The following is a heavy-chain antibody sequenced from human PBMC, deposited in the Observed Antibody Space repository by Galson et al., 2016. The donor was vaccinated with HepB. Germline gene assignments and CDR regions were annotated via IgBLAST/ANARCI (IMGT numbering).Heavy chain of an antibody. CDR1: GYTFSSYG. CDR3: ARGGGRGGSDY. D-gene: IGHD1-26*01. CDR2: ISVHTSNT. Sequence: SVKVSCKAFGYTFSSYGISWVRQAPGQGLEWMGWISVHTSNTNYAQKFQGRVTMTTDISTSTALMELGSLRSDDTAVYYCARGGGRGGSDYWGQGTLVTVSS. V-gene: IGHV1-18*01. J-gene: IGHJ4*02.